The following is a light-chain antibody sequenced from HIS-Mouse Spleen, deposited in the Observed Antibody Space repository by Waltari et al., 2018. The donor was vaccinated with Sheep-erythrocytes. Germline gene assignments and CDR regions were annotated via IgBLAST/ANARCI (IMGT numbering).Light chain of an antibody. V-gene: IGLV2-8*01. CDR2: EVS. CDR3: SSYAGSNNWV. Sequence: QSALTQPPSASGSPGPSVTIPCTGTSSDVGGYNYGSLYQQHPGKAPKLMIYEVSKRPSGVPDRFSGSKSGNTASLTVSGLQAEDEADYYCSSYAGSNNWVFGGGTKLTVL. J-gene: IGLJ3*02. CDR1: SSDVGGYNY.